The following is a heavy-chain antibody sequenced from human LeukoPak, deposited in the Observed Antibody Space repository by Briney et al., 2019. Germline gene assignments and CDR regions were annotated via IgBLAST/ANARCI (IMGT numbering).Heavy chain of an antibody. D-gene: IGHD3-9*01. CDR2: ISYDGSNK. CDR1: GFTLSSYG. V-gene: IGHV3-30*18. J-gene: IGHJ4*02. CDR3: AKEWGALRYVDWLLDY. Sequence: GSLRPSCAAPGFTLSSYGLHWVPQAPGKGLGWVAVISYDGSNKYYADSVKGRFTISRDNSKNTLYLQMNSLRAEDTAVYYCAKEWGALRYVDWLLDYWGQGTLVTVSS.